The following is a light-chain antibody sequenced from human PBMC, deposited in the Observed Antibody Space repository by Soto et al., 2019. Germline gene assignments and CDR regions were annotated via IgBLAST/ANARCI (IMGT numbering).Light chain of an antibody. CDR1: QSVSSS. CDR2: GAS. Sequence: EIVMTQSPATLSVSPGERSTLTCMASQSVSSSLAWYQHQPGQAPRLIIYGASTMDSGVPARFSGSGSGTDFTLTISSLRSEDVAAYSCQQYNSWPRTLGQGTKVDIK. V-gene: IGKV3-15*01. J-gene: IGKJ1*01. CDR3: QQYNSWPRT.